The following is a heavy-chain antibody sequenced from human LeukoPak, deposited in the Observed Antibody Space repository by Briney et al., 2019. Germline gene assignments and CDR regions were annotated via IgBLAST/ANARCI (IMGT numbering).Heavy chain of an antibody. D-gene: IGHD3-22*01. CDR2: LSYTGNT. J-gene: IGHJ4*02. V-gene: IGHV4-59*01. CDR3: ARAGLSGQYYGNGVFFY. CDR1: GVAISSDY. Sequence: PSETLSLTCSVSGVAISSDYWNWIRQPPGKGLEWIGYLSYTGNTTYNPSLQSVVTISVDTSKNQFSLNLRSVTAADTAICYCARAGLSGQYYGNGVFFYWGQGTLVTVSS.